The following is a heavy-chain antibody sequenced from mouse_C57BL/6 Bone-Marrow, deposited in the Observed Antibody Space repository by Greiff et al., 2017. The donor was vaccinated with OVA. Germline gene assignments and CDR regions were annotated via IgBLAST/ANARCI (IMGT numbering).Heavy chain of an antibody. D-gene: IGHD4-1*01. J-gene: IGHJ2*01. CDR1: GYAFSSSW. V-gene: IGHV1-82*01. CDR3: ARTGTHY. CDR2: IYPGDGDT. Sequence: QVQLQQSGPELVKPGASVKISCKASGYAFSSSWMNWVKQRPGQGLEWIGRIYPGDGDTNYNGKFKGKATLTADKSSSTAYMQLSSLTSADSAVYFCARTGTHYWGQGTTLTVSS.